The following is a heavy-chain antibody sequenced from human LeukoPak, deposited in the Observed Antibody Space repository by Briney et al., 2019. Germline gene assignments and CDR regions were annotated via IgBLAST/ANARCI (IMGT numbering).Heavy chain of an antibody. V-gene: IGHV4-34*01. CDR3: ASTDSRLHNKQYADY. CDR1: GGSFSGYY. J-gene: IGHJ4*02. CDR2: INHSGST. Sequence: SETLSLTCAVYGGSFSGYYWSWIRQPPGKGLEWIGEINHSGSTNYSPSLKSRVTISVDTSKNQFSLKLSSVTAADTAVYYCASTDSRLHNKQYADYWGQGTLVTVSS. D-gene: IGHD4-11*01.